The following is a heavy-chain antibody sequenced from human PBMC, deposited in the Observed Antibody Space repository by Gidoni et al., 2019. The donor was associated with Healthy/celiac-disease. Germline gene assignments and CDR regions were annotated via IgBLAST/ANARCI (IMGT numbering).Heavy chain of an antibody. D-gene: IGHD5-18*01. Sequence: WVRQAPGKGLEWVSAISGSGGSTYYADSVKGRFTISRDNSKNTLYLQMNSLRAEDTAVYYCAKDRDRGYSYGSDYWGQGTLVTVSS. V-gene: IGHV3-23*01. CDR3: AKDRDRGYSYGSDY. CDR2: ISGSGGST. J-gene: IGHJ4*02.